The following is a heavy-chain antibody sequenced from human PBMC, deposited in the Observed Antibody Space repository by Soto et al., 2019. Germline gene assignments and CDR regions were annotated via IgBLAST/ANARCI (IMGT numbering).Heavy chain of an antibody. V-gene: IGHV3-21*01. CDR1: GFTFSSYS. Sequence: GGSLRLSCAASGFTFSSYSMNWVRQAPGKGLEWVSSISSSSSYIYYADSVKGRFTISRDNAKNSLYLQMNSLRAEDTAVYYCARVAPAAIVATIGTVEYFDYWGQGTLVTVSS. CDR2: ISSSSSYI. CDR3: ARVAPAAIVATIGTVEYFDY. D-gene: IGHD5-12*01. J-gene: IGHJ4*02.